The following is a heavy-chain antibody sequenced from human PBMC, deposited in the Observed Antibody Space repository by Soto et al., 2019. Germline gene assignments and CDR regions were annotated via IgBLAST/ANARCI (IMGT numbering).Heavy chain of an antibody. D-gene: IGHD5-12*01. Sequence: EVQLLESGGGLVQPGGSLRLSCAPSGFTFSAYAMTWVRQAPGKGLEWVSSISNDGGSTYYADSVRGRFTMSRDNLRSTLYLQMSSLRAEDTAVYYCAHDAAAWIPNSRYYSYYMAAWGRGTTVTVSS. J-gene: IGHJ6*03. CDR1: GFTFSAYA. V-gene: IGHV3-23*01. CDR3: AHDAAAWIPNSRYYSYYMAA. CDR2: ISNDGGST.